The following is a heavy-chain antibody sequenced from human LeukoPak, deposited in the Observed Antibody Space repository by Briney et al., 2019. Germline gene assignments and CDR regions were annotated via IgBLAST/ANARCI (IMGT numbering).Heavy chain of an antibody. D-gene: IGHD4-17*01. J-gene: IGHJ6*03. Sequence: GGSLRLSCAGSGFSFNNYLMHWVRQAPGKGLVWVSRINTDGSHPMYADSVKGRFSISRDNTKNTLYLQMNSLRAEDTAVYYCTRDLNGDPYYYLDVWGKGTTVTVSS. CDR2: INTDGSHP. CDR1: GFSFNNYL. V-gene: IGHV3-74*03. CDR3: TRDLNGDPYYYLDV.